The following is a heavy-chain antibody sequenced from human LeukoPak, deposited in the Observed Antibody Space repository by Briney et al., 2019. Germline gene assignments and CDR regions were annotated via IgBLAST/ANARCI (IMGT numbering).Heavy chain of an antibody. V-gene: IGHV4-39*01. CDR3: ARHSPSGYGDYESAFDI. J-gene: IGHJ4*02. CDR1: GGSVSSSGYY. D-gene: IGHD5-12*01. Sequence: SETLSLTCIVSGGSVSSSGYYWDWIRQPPGKGLEWIGSFYYTWSTYYNPSLKNRITISEHTSNNQFSLKMRSVTAAPTAVYYCARHSPSGYGDYESAFDIWGQGTLVPVSS. CDR2: FYYTWST.